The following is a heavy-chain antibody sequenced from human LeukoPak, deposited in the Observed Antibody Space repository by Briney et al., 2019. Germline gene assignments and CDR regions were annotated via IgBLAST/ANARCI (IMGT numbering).Heavy chain of an antibody. V-gene: IGHV3-30*03. Sequence: GRSLRLSCAASGLTFSNYGMHWVRQAPGKGLEWVAVISFDGSNKYYADSVRGRFTISRDNSKNTLYLQMNSLRAEDTAVYYCARDRRDWSDHYYYYYGMDVWGQGTTVTVSS. D-gene: IGHD3/OR15-3a*01. CDR3: ARDRRDWSDHYYYYYGMDV. CDR1: GLTFSNYG. J-gene: IGHJ6*02. CDR2: ISFDGSNK.